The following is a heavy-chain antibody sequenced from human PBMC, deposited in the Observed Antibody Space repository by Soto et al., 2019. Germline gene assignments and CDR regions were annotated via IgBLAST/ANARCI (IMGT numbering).Heavy chain of an antibody. CDR2: ISGSGGST. Sequence: EVQLLESGGGLVQPGGSLRLSCAASGFTFSSYAMSWVRQAPGKGLEWVSAISGSGGSTYYADSVKGRFTISRDNSKNTLYLQMTSLRADDTAVYYCAKVEYSSGWYNDYWGQGTLVTVSS. D-gene: IGHD6-19*01. CDR1: GFTFSSYA. V-gene: IGHV3-23*01. J-gene: IGHJ4*02. CDR3: AKVEYSSGWYNDY.